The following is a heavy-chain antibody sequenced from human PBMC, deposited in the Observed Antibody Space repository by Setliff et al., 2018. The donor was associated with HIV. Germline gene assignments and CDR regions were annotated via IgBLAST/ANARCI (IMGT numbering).Heavy chain of an antibody. V-gene: IGHV4-39*01. CDR2: IYYNEKT. Sequence: KTSETLSLTCTVSGGSISSGSNYWSWIRQPPGKGLEYIGSIYYNEKTYYNPSLKSRVTISIDTSKNQFSLNLTSVTAADTAVYYCASRVYYYDSNNFLREEGFDPWGQGTLVTVSS. CDR1: GGSISSGSNY. J-gene: IGHJ5*02. CDR3: ASRVYYYDSNNFLREEGFDP. D-gene: IGHD3-22*01.